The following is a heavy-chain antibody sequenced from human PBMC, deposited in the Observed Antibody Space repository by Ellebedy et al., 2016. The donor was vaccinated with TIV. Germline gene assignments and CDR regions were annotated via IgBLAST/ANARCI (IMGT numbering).Heavy chain of an antibody. CDR3: ARAGSYGAYDGFDQ. CDR1: GGSFRGYY. V-gene: IGHV4-34*01. J-gene: IGHJ4*02. D-gene: IGHD4-17*01. Sequence: SETLSLTCAVYGGSFRGYYWSWIRQSPGKGLEWIGETNQSGGTNYNPSFKSRATISVDTSTNQFYLRLTSVTAADTAVYYCARAGSYGAYDGFDQWGQGALVTVSS. CDR2: TNQSGGT.